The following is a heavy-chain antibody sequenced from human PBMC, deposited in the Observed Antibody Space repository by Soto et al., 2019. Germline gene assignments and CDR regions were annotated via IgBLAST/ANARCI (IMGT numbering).Heavy chain of an antibody. CDR1: GFTFSSYG. D-gene: IGHD2-21*02. Sequence: LRLSCAASGFTFSSYGMHWVRQAPGKGLEWVAVISYDGSNKYYADSVKGRFTISRDNSKNTLYLQMNSLRAEDTAVYYCAKNRPYGGNSLEYYFDYWGQGTLVTVSS. V-gene: IGHV3-30*18. J-gene: IGHJ4*02. CDR2: ISYDGSNK. CDR3: AKNRPYGGNSLEYYFDY.